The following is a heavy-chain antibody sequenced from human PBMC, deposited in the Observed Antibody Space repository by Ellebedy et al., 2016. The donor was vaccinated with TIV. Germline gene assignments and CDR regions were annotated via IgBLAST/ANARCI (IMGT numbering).Heavy chain of an antibody. D-gene: IGHD6-19*01. CDR3: ARGGRDQWLIDY. J-gene: IGHJ4*02. CDR2: ISGSGTDI. Sequence: GESLKISCAGSGFTFSSFGMHWVRQAPGKGLEWVASISGSGTDIYYADSVKGRLSISRDNSKNTLYVQMNSLRAEDTAVYYCARGGRDQWLIDYWGQGTLVTVSS. CDR1: GFTFSSFG. V-gene: IGHV3-21*01.